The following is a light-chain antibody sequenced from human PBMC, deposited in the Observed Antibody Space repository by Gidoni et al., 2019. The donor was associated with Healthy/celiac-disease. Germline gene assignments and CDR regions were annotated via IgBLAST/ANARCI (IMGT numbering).Light chain of an antibody. Sequence: DIQMTQSPSSLSASVGDRVTITCRASQTFSNYLNWYQQKPGKAPKLLIYAASSLQSGVPSRFSGSGSGTDFTLTISSLQPEDFATYYCQQSYSAPWTFGQGTKVEI. CDR1: QTFSNY. CDR3: QQSYSAPWT. CDR2: AAS. J-gene: IGKJ1*01. V-gene: IGKV1-39*01.